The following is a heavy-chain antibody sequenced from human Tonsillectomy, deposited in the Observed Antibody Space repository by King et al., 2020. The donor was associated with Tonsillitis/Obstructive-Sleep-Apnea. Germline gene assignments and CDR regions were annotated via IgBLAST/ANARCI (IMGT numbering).Heavy chain of an antibody. CDR1: GGTSSSHA. CDR3: ASPGFYYGSGSSSWFDS. D-gene: IGHD3-10*01. CDR2: ITPMFGTS. V-gene: IGHV1-69*12. Sequence: QLVQSGPEVRKPGSSVKLSCKSSGGTSSSHALSWVRLAPGQGLQWMGGITPMFGTSRYAQNFQDRLTITADESTTTAYMELSSLRSEDTAVYYCASPGFYYGSGSSSWFDSWGREPWSPSPQ. J-gene: IGHJ5*01.